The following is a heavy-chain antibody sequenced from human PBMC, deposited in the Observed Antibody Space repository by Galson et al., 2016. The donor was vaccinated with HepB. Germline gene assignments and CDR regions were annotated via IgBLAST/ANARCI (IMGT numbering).Heavy chain of an antibody. D-gene: IGHD4-23*01. CDR2: IYKNGGT. CDR3: AREAVAYDPIFDY. V-gene: IGHV4-61*02. Sequence: TLSLTCTVSGASISSSDYYWSWIWQSAGKGLEWIGRIYKNGGTNYNPSLRSRVSISLDTSKNQFSLKLNSVTAADTAVYFCAREAVAYDPIFDYWGQGTLVTVSS. J-gene: IGHJ4*02. CDR1: GASISSSDYY.